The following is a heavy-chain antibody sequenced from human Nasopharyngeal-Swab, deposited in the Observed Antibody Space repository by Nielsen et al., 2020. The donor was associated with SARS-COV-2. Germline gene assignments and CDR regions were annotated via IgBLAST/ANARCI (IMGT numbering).Heavy chain of an antibody. CDR2: ISSSSSYI. V-gene: IGHV3-21*01. J-gene: IGHJ6*02. Sequence: GGSLRLSCAASGFTFSSYSMNWVRQAPGKGLEWVSSISSSSSYIYYADSVKGRFTISRDNAKNSLYLQMNSLRAEDTAMYYCARWSDYYYYYGMDVWGQGTTVTVSS. CDR3: ARWSDYYYYYGMDV. CDR1: GFTFSSYS.